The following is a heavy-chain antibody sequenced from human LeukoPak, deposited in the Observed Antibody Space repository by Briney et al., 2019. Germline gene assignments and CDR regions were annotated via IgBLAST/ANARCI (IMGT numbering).Heavy chain of an antibody. CDR1: GFTFSSYS. Sequence: GGSLRLSCAASGFTFSSYSMNWVRQAPGKGLEWVAFIRYDGSNKYYADSVKGRFTISRDNSKNTLYLQMNSLRAEDTAVYYCAKVGNYYGSGSYDYFDYWGQGTLVTVSS. J-gene: IGHJ4*01. V-gene: IGHV3-30*02. CDR2: IRYDGSNK. D-gene: IGHD3-10*01. CDR3: AKVGNYYGSGSYDYFDY.